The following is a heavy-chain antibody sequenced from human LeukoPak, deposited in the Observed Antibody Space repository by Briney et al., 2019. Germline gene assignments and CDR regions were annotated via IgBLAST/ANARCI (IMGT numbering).Heavy chain of an antibody. Sequence: SETLSLTCSVSGGSISSDHWSWIRQPPGKGLEWIAFISYSGSPDYNPSLKSRVTISIDTSKNQFSLKLTSVTSADTAVYYCARGGASSRYFNSWGQGTLVTVSS. CDR1: GGSISSDH. D-gene: IGHD6-13*01. V-gene: IGHV4-59*01. CDR2: ISYSGSP. J-gene: IGHJ4*02. CDR3: ARGGASSRYFNS.